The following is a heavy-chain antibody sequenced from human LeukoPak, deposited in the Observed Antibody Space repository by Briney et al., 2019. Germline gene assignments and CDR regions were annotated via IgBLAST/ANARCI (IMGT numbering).Heavy chain of an antibody. CDR3: AKGPLTEVAGTTWDT. CDR1: GFTFSNYA. J-gene: IGHJ5*02. CDR2: VSGSGGST. D-gene: IGHD6-19*01. Sequence: GGSLRLSCAASGFTFSNYAMSWVRQSPRKGLEWVSAVSGSGGSTYYADSVKGRFTVSRDNSQITLYLQMNSLRAEDTAVYFCAKGPLTEVAGTTWDTWGRGTLVTVS. V-gene: IGHV3-23*01.